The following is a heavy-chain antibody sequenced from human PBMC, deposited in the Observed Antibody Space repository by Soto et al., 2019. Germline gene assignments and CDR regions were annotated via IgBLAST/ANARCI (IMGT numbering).Heavy chain of an antibody. CDR1: GFTVSSNY. CDR2: IYSGGST. D-gene: IGHD3-10*01. CDR3: AREGELFTYYYYYGMDV. V-gene: IGHV3-53*02. Sequence: EVQLVETGGGLIQPGGSLRLSCAASGFTVSSNYMSWVRQAPGKGLEWVSVIYSGGSTYYADSVKGRFTISRDNSKNTLYLQMNSLRAEDTAVYYCAREGELFTYYYYYGMDVWGQGTTVTVSS. J-gene: IGHJ6*02.